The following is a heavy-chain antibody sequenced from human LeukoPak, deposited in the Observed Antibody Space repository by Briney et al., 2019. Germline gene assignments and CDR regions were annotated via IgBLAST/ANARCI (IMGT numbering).Heavy chain of an antibody. D-gene: IGHD3-10*01. CDR2: ISPSCDIT. J-gene: IGHJ1*01. V-gene: IGHV3-23*01. CDR1: GFNFSSYW. Sequence: GGSLRLSCAAYGFNFSSYWVSWVRQAPGKGLEWVSGISPSCDITYYADSVKSRFTISRDNSKNTLYLEVISLTAEDTAVYYCAKDDAWLRFGEWSQGTLVTVSS. CDR3: AKDDAWLRFGE.